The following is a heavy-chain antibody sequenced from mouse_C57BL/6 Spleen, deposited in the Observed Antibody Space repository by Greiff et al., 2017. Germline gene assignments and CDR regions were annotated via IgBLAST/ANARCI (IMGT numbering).Heavy chain of an antibody. CDR1: GYTFPSYG. Sequence: VQLQQSGAELARPGASVKLSCKASGYTFPSYGISWVKQRTGQGLEWIGEIYPRSGNTYYNEKFKGKATLTADKSSSTAYMELRSLTSEDSAVYFCARYGSSLFYALDYWGQGTSVTVSS. V-gene: IGHV1-81*01. D-gene: IGHD1-1*01. J-gene: IGHJ4*01. CDR2: IYPRSGNT. CDR3: ARYGSSLFYALDY.